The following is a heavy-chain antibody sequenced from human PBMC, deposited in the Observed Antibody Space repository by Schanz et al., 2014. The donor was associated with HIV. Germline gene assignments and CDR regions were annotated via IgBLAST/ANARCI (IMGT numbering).Heavy chain of an antibody. CDR3: RAWLLGDRMDV. J-gene: IGHJ6*02. V-gene: IGHV3-33*01. CDR1: GFTFSSYG. D-gene: IGHD3-22*01. CDR2: IWFDGSNK. Sequence: QVQLVESGGGVVQPGRSLRLSCAASGFTFSSYGMHWVRQVPGKGLEWVAVIWFDGSNKYYGDSVKGRFTISRDISRNTIYLQMNGLRGEDTAVYYCRAWLLGDRMDVWGQGTTVAVSS.